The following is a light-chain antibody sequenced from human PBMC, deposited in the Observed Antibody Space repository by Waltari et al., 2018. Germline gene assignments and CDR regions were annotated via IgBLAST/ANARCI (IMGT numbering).Light chain of an antibody. V-gene: IGKV1-5*03. CDR2: KAS. Sequence: DVQMTQSPSTMSAFVGDIVTITCRASQGISNWLAWYQQKPGRAPTLLIYKASNLHSGVPSRFSGSGSGTDFTLTINSLQPDDFATYYCQQYNNYYTFGQGTKLEIK. CDR3: QQYNNYYT. CDR1: QGISNW. J-gene: IGKJ2*01.